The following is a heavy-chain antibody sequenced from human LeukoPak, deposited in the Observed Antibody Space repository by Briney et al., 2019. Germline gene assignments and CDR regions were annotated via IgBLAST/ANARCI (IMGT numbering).Heavy chain of an antibody. V-gene: IGHV3-7*01. Sequence: GGSLRLSCAASGFTFSSYGMHWVRQAPGKGLEWVANIKQDGSEKYYVDSVKGRFTISRDNAKNSLYLQMNSLRAEDTAVYYCARERYNWNYPDFGGQGTLVTVSS. D-gene: IGHD1-7*01. J-gene: IGHJ4*02. CDR2: IKQDGSEK. CDR3: ARERYNWNYPDF. CDR1: GFTFSSYG.